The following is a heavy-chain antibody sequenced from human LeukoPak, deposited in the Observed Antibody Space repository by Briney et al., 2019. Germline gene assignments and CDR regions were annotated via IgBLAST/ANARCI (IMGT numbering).Heavy chain of an antibody. D-gene: IGHD2-15*01. CDR2: ICANDGNT. V-gene: IGHV3-23*01. Sequence: GGSLRLSCAASRFTFSSYSMNWVRLAPGKGLEWVSVICANDGNTYYADAVKGRFTISRDNSKDTLYLQMDSLRAEDTAVYYCAKGSGSSCYSPCDYWGQGILVTVSS. J-gene: IGHJ4*02. CDR1: RFTFSSYS. CDR3: AKGSGSSCYSPCDY.